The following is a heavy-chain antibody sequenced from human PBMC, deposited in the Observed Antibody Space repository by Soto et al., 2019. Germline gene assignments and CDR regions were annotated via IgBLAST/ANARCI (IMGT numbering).Heavy chain of an antibody. CDR2: IIPIFGRA. CDR3: ATKWNAAVGYIMDV. Sequence: QVQVVQSGAEVKRPGSSVKVSCKASGGSFNTDAINWVRQAPGQGLEWLGGIIPIFGRANYAHKFQGRVTITADDSTRTAYMELNSLTSEDTAVYYCATKWNAAVGYIMDVWGQGTTVTVS. J-gene: IGHJ6*02. V-gene: IGHV1-69*01. CDR1: GGSFNTDA. D-gene: IGHD1-1*01.